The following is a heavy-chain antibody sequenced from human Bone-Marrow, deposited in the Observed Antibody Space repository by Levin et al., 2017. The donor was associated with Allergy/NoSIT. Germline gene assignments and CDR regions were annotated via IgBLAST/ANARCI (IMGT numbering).Heavy chain of an antibody. CDR3: ARHSGYSSSWYVGGSYYYYGMDV. CDR2: IYYSGST. V-gene: IGHV4-59*08. CDR1: GGSISSYY. J-gene: IGHJ6*02. D-gene: IGHD6-13*01. Sequence: GSLRLSCTVSGGSISSYYWSWIRQPPGKGLEWIGYIYYSGSTNYNPSLKSRVTISVDTSKNQFSLRLSSVTAADTAVYYCARHSGYSSSWYVGGSYYYYGMDVWGQGTTVTVSS.